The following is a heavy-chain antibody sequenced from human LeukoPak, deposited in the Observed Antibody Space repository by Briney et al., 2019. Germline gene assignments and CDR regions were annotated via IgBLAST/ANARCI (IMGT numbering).Heavy chain of an antibody. CDR1: GYTFTSYG. D-gene: IGHD6-13*01. CDR3: ARDSSSWLYYYYMDV. V-gene: IGHV1-18*01. CDR2: ISAYNGNT. Sequence: ASVKVSCKASGYTFTSYGISWVRQAPGQGLEWMGWISAYNGNTNYAQKLQGRVTMTTDISTSTAYMELRSLRSDDTAVYYCARDSSSWLYYYYMDVWGKGTTVTVSS. J-gene: IGHJ6*03.